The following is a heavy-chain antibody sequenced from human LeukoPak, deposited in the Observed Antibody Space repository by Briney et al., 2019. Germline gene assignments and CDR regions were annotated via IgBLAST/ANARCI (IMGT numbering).Heavy chain of an antibody. CDR3: ARERGLWPAYDYCMDV. CDR1: GDSISSTTYY. CDR2: ISYSGSP. Sequence: SETLSLTCAVSGDSISSTTYYWAWIRQPPGKGLEWIGSISYSGSPYYNPSLKSRVTMSVDTSKNQFSLKLNSVTAADTAVYYCARERGLWPAYDYCMDVWGKGTMVTVSS. D-gene: IGHD3-16*01. J-gene: IGHJ6*03. V-gene: IGHV4-39*07.